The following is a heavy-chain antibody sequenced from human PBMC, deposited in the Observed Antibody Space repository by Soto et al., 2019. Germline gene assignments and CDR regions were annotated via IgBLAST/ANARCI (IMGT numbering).Heavy chain of an antibody. J-gene: IGHJ4*02. Sequence: SLRLSCAASGFTFSSYWMSWVRQAPGKGLEWVANIKQDGSEKYYVDSVKGRFTISRDNAKNSLYLQMNSLRAEDTAVYYCARQAPYCSGGSCSLFDYWGQGTLVTVSS. V-gene: IGHV3-7*01. D-gene: IGHD2-15*01. CDR1: GFTFSSYW. CDR3: ARQAPYCSGGSCSLFDY. CDR2: IKQDGSEK.